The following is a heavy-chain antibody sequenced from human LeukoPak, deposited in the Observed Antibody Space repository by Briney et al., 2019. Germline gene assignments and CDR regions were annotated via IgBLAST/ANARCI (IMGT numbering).Heavy chain of an antibody. D-gene: IGHD6-19*01. CDR1: GGSISGYF. V-gene: IGHV4-59*08. Sequence: PSETLSLTCTVSGGSISGYFWSWIRQPPGKGLELIGYLYYSGSTNYNPSLKSRVTVSVDTSKDQFSLRLSTVTAADTAVYYCARLLAVAGGDAFDIWGQWKMVTVSS. CDR3: ARLLAVAGGDAFDI. J-gene: IGHJ3*02. CDR2: LYYSGST.